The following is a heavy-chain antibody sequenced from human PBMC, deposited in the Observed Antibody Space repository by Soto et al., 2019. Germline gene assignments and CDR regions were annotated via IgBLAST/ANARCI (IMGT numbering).Heavy chain of an antibody. D-gene: IGHD3-3*01. J-gene: IGHJ6*02. CDR3: AKTQDYDFWSGYPRTAYGMDV. CDR1: GFTFSSYS. V-gene: IGHV3-48*02. CDR2: ISSSSSTT. Sequence: PGGSLRLSCAASGFTFSSYSRNWVRQAPGKGLEWVSYISSSSSTTYYADSVKGRFTISRDNAKNTLYLQMNSLRDEDTAVYYCAKTQDYDFWSGYPRTAYGMDVWGQGTTVTVSS.